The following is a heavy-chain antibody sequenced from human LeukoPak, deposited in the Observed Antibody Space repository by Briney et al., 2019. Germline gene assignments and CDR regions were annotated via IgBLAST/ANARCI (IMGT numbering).Heavy chain of an antibody. Sequence: ASVKVSCKASGGTFSSYAISWVRQAPGQGLEWMGGIIPIFGTANYAQKFQGRVTITADESTSTAYMELSSLRSEDTAVYYCARWGEAVIRIPRGGNYYYGMDVWGQGTTVTVSS. J-gene: IGHJ6*02. V-gene: IGHV1-69*13. D-gene: IGHD3-10*01. CDR3: ARWGEAVIRIPRGGNYYYGMDV. CDR2: IIPIFGTA. CDR1: GGTFSSYA.